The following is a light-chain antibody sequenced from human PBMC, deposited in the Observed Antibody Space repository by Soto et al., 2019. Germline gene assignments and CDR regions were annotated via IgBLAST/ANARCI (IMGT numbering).Light chain of an antibody. CDR2: DAS. V-gene: IGKV3-15*01. J-gene: IGKJ2*01. CDR1: QNIRSS. Sequence: EVVMTQSTASLSASPGERVTLSCRASQNIRSSLAWYQQRPGQAPRLLIYDASTRATGTPPRFSGGGSGTEFTVTISSQQSEDFAMYYGQQYDIWPPYPVGQGTKVEF. CDR3: QQYDIWPPYP.